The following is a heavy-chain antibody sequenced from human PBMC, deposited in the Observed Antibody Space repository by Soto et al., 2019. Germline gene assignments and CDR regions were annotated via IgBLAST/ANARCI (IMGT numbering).Heavy chain of an antibody. J-gene: IGHJ3*01. CDR2: LSDYNGDT. Sequence: QVQWVQSGAEVKKPGASVRGSCKTSGYTFINYGITWVRQAPGQGLEWMGWLSDYNGDTSSSEKLQDRFTMTTDTSPNTVYMDMRSLTSDDTAVYYRARWWAIVGGAEALDAWGQRTMVIVSS. V-gene: IGHV1-18*01. CDR3: ARWWAIVGGAEALDA. CDR1: GYTFINYG. D-gene: IGHD1-26*01.